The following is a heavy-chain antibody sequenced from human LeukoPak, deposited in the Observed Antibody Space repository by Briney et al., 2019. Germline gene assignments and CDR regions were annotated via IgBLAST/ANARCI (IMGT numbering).Heavy chain of an antibody. Sequence: GGSLRLSCAASGFTFSSYAMSWVRQAPGKGLEWVSAISGSGGSTYYADSVKGRFTISRDNSKNTLYPQMNSLRAEDTAVYYCAKVEGATLTRPLGYWGQGTLVTVSS. V-gene: IGHV3-23*01. J-gene: IGHJ4*02. D-gene: IGHD1-26*01. CDR3: AKVEGATLTRPLGY. CDR1: GFTFSSYA. CDR2: ISGSGGST.